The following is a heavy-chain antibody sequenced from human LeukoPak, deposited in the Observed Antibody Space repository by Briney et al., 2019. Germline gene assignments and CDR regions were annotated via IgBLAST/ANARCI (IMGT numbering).Heavy chain of an antibody. V-gene: IGHV3-21*01. D-gene: IGHD4-17*01. CDR3: ARDGEAGDLYNWFDP. CDR1: GFTFSSYS. Sequence: GGSLRLSCAASGFTFSSYSMNWVRQAPGKGLEWVSSINSSSSYIYYADSVKGRFTISRDNAKNSLYLQMNSLRAEDTAVYYCARDGEAGDLYNWFDPWGQGTLVTVSS. J-gene: IGHJ5*02. CDR2: INSSSSYI.